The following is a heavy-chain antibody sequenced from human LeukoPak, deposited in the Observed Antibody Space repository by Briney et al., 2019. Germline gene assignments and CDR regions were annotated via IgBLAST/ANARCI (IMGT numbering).Heavy chain of an antibody. Sequence: GGSLRLSCAASGFSLRTYAMSWVRQVPGKGLGWVSSIGGGDAHTYHAASVKGWFTIHSDLSTNTVSLQMNSLRAEDTAVYFCAKGLVVNDNYFDNWGQGTLVTVSS. CDR2: IGGGDAHT. CDR3: AKGLVVNDNYFDN. V-gene: IGHV3-23*01. D-gene: IGHD2-15*01. J-gene: IGHJ4*02. CDR1: GFSLRTYA.